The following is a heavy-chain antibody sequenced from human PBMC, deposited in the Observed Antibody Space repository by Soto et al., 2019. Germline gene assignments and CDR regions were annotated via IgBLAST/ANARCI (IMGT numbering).Heavy chain of an antibody. V-gene: IGHV3-21*01. D-gene: IGHD1-26*01. CDR3: ASPIEPDYYYYGMDV. Sequence: EVQLVESGGGLVKPGGSLRLSCAASGFTFSSYSMNWVRQAPGKGLEWVSSISSSSSDIYYADSVKGRFTISRDNAKNSLYLQMNSLRAEDTAVYYCASPIEPDYYYYGMDVWGQGTTVTVSS. CDR2: ISSSSSDI. CDR1: GFTFSSYS. J-gene: IGHJ6*02.